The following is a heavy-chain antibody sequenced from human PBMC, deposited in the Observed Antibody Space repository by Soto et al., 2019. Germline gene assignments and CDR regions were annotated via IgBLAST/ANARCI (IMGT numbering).Heavy chain of an antibody. CDR2: IDPSDSYT. J-gene: IGHJ5*02. Sequence: XESLKVSCQGSGYSCTSYWISWVRQMPGKGLEWMGRIDPSDSYTNYSPSFQGHVTISADKSISTAYLQWSSLKASDTAMYYCARQLSRFRWFDPWGQGTLVTVSS. D-gene: IGHD3-3*02. CDR3: ARQLSRFRWFDP. CDR1: GYSCTSYW. V-gene: IGHV5-10-1*01.